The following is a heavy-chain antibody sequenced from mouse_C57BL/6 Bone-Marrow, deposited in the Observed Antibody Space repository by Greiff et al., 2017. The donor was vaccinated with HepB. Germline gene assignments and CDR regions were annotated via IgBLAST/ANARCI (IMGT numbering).Heavy chain of an antibody. CDR2: INPGSGGT. Sequence: VKVVESGAELVRPGTSVKVSCKASGYAFTNYLIEWVKQRPGQGLEWIGVINPGSGGTNYNEKFKGKATLTADKSSSTAYMQLSSLTSEDSAVYFCARDGSSYVPYYYAMDYWGQGTSVTVSS. CDR3: ARDGSSYVPYYYAMDY. CDR1: GYAFTNYL. D-gene: IGHD1-1*01. V-gene: IGHV1-54*01. J-gene: IGHJ4*01.